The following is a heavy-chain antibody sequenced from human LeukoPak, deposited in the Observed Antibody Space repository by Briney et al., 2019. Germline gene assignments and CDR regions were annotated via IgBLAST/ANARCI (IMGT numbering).Heavy chain of an antibody. J-gene: IGHJ4*02. CDR1: GFTFGSYG. D-gene: IGHD2-2*01. V-gene: IGHV3-30*18. CDR2: ISYDGSNK. CDR3: AKGGGYCSSTSCSLADY. Sequence: PGRSLRLSCAPSGFTFGSYGMHWVRQAPGKGLEWVAVISYDGSNKYYADSVKGRFTISRDNSKNTLYLQMNSLRAEDTAVYYCAKGGGYCSSTSCSLADYWGQGTLVTVSS.